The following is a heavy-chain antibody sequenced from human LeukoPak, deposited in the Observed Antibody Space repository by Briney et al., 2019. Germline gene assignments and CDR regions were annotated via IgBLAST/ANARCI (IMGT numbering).Heavy chain of an antibody. D-gene: IGHD6-19*01. J-gene: IGHJ6*03. Sequence: SATLAITCTVSGGSISSYYWSWIRQPAGKGLEWIGRIYTSGSTNYNPSLKSRVTMSVDTSKNQFSLKLSSVTAADTAVYYCARGTAVAGTGNYYYYMDVWGKGTTVTVSS. CDR3: ARGTAVAGTGNYYYYMDV. CDR1: GGSISSYY. V-gene: IGHV4-4*07. CDR2: IYTSGST.